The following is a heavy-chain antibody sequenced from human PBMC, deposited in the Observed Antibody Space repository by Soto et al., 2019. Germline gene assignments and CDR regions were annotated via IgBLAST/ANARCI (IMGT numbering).Heavy chain of an antibody. J-gene: IGHJ5*02. V-gene: IGHV4-38-2*01. Sequence: SETLSLTCAVSGYSISSGYYWGWIRQPPGKGLEWIGNIYHSGNTYYNPSLKSRVTMSVDTSKNQFSLMVTSVTAADTAVYYCARGAREMATIIKWFDPWGQGTLVTVSS. CDR1: GYSISSGYY. D-gene: IGHD5-12*01. CDR3: ARGAREMATIIKWFDP. CDR2: IYHSGNT.